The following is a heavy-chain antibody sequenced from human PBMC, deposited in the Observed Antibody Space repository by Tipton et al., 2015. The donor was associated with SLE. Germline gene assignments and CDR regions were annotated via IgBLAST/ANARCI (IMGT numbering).Heavy chain of an antibody. V-gene: IGHV4-30-2*01. J-gene: IGHJ6*03. Sequence: TLSLTCAVSGGSISSGGYSWSWIRQPPGKGLEWIGYIYHSGSTYYNPSLKSRVTISVDTSKNQFSLKLSSVTAADTAVYYCARVPPDWGGDYYMDVWGKGPTVTVSS. D-gene: IGHD7-27*01. CDR2: IYHSGST. CDR3: ARVPPDWGGDYYMDV. CDR1: GGSISSGGYS.